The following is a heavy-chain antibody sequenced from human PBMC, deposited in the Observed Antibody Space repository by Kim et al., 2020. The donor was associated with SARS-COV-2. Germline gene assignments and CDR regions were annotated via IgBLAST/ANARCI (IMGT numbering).Heavy chain of an antibody. D-gene: IGHD3-16*01. Sequence: SVKGRFTISRDNAKNSLYLQMNSLRAEDTAVYYCERDKPYADYYYYGMDVWGQGTTVTVSS. CDR3: ERDKPYADYYYYGMDV. V-gene: IGHV3-21*01. J-gene: IGHJ6*02.